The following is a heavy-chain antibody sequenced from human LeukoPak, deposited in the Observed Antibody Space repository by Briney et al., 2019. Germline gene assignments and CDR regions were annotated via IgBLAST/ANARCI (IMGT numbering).Heavy chain of an antibody. Sequence: GGSLRLSCAASGFTFSSYAMSWVRQAPGKGLEWVSGINWNGGSTGYADSVKGRFTISRDNAKNSLYLQMNSLRAEDTALYFCARDRSSSSWNAAFDIWGQGTTLTVSS. CDR2: INWNGGST. V-gene: IGHV3-20*04. CDR1: GFTFSSYA. CDR3: ARDRSSSSWNAAFDI. D-gene: IGHD2-2*01. J-gene: IGHJ3*02.